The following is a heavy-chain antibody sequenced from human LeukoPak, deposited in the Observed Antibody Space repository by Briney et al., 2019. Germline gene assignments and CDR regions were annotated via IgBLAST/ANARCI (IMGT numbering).Heavy chain of an antibody. Sequence: GGSLRLSCAASGFTFSSYGMSWVRQAPGKGLEWVSAISGSGGSTYYADSVKGRFTISRDNSKNTLYLQMNSLRAEDTAVYYCAKDSRRINMIGVVTKRAGYFDYWGQGTLVTVSS. CDR1: GFTFSSYG. CDR3: AKDSRRINMIGVVTKRAGYFDY. CDR2: ISGSGGST. D-gene: IGHD3-22*01. J-gene: IGHJ4*02. V-gene: IGHV3-23*01.